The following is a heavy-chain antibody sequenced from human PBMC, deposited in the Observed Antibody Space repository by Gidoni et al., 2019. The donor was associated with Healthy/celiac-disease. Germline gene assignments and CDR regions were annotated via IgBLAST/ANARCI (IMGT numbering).Heavy chain of an antibody. CDR3: ARDGRTYYDILTGFYYFDY. CDR2: ISAYNGNT. D-gene: IGHD3-9*01. CDR1: GYTFTSYG. V-gene: IGHV1-18*01. J-gene: IGHJ4*02. Sequence: QVQLVQSGAEVKKPGASVKVSCKASGYTFTSYGISWVRQAPGQGLEWMGWISAYNGNTNYAQKLQGRVTMTTDTSTSKAYMELRSLRSDDTAVYYCARDGRTYYDILTGFYYFDYWGQGTLVTVSS.